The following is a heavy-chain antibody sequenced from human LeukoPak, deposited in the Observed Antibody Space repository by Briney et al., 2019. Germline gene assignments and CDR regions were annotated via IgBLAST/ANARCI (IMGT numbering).Heavy chain of an antibody. CDR2: IYYGGST. J-gene: IGHJ4*02. V-gene: IGHV4-61*05. D-gene: IGHD6-13*01. CDR1: GGSISSSSCF. CDR3: ARGHLIAAAGTPEYGY. Sequence: SETLSLTCTVSGGSISSSSCFWGWIRQPPGKGLEWIGYIYYGGSTNYNPSLKSRVTISVDTSKNQFSLKLSSVTAADTAVYYCARGHLIAAAGTPEYGYWGQGTLVTVSS.